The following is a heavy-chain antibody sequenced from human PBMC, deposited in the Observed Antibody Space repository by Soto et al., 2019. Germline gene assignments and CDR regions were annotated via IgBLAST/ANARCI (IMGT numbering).Heavy chain of an antibody. CDR3: ARIRFLVWLLYEGNWFDP. V-gene: IGHV1-18*01. CDR2: ISAYNGNT. D-gene: IGHD3-3*01. J-gene: IGHJ5*02. CDR1: GYTFTSYG. Sequence: QVQLVQSGAEVKKPGASVKVSCKASGYTFTSYGISWVRQAPGQGLEWMGWISAYNGNTNYAQKLQGRVTMTTDTSTSTAYMELRSLRSDDTAVYYCARIRFLVWLLYEGNWFDPWGQGTLVTVSS.